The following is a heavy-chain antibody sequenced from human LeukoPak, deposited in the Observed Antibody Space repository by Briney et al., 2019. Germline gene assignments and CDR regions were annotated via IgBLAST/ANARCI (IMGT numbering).Heavy chain of an antibody. Sequence: ASVKVSCTASGYTFTNYHINWVRQAPGQGLEWMGWINPNTGDRGYAQKFQGRVSITSDTSISTAYMELGSPRSEDTAVYFCARTTSLTASGYDYWGQGTVVTVSS. D-gene: IGHD4-17*01. CDR1: GYTFTNYH. V-gene: IGHV1-8*03. J-gene: IGHJ4*02. CDR2: INPNTGDR. CDR3: ARTTSLTASGYDY.